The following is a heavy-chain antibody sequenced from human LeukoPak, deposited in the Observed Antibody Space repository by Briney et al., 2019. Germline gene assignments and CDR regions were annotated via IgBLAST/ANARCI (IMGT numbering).Heavy chain of an antibody. CDR3: ARDSMGGATATGGLGAFDI. D-gene: IGHD1-26*01. J-gene: IGHJ3*02. CDR2: ISYDGSNK. Sequence: GGSLRLSCAASGFTFSSYAMHWVRQAPGKGLELVAVISYDGSNKYYADSVKGRFTISRDNSKNTLYLQMNSLRAEDTAVYYCARDSMGGATATGGLGAFDIWGQGTMVTVSS. CDR1: GFTFSSYA. V-gene: IGHV3-30-3*01.